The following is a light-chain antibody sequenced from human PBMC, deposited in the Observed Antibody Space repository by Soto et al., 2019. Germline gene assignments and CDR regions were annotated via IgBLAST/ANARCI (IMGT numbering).Light chain of an antibody. CDR1: QSILSY. J-gene: IGKJ2*01. CDR3: QQSYSSPYT. Sequence: DIQMTQSPSSLSASVGDRVTITCRASQSILSYLNWYQQKPGKAPKLLIYAASSLQSGVPSRFSGSGSVPDFTLTISSLQPDDFATYYCQQSYSSPYTFGQGTKLEIK. V-gene: IGKV1-39*01. CDR2: AAS.